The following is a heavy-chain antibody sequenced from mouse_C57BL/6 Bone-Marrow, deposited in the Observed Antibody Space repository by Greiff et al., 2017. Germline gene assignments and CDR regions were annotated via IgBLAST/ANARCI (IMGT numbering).Heavy chain of an antibody. V-gene: IGHV1-81*01. Sequence: VQLVESGAELARPGASVKLSCKASGYTFTSYGISWVKQRTGQGLEWIGEIYPRSGNTYYNEKFKGKATLTADKSSSTAYMELRSLTSEDSAVYFCARGCYWYFDVWGTGTTVTVSS. CDR2: IYPRSGNT. J-gene: IGHJ1*03. CDR3: ARGCYWYFDV. D-gene: IGHD3-3*01. CDR1: GYTFTSYG.